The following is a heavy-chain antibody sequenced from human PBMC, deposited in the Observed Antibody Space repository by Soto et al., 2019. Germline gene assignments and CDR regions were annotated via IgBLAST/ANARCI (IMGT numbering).Heavy chain of an antibody. D-gene: IGHD4-17*01. CDR3: TRRGYGDYDYFDS. J-gene: IGHJ4*02. CDR2: VNPSTGAA. V-gene: IGHV1-46*01. Sequence: QVQLVQSGAEVKRPGASVRLFCKASGYTFSSYYIHWVRQAPGQGLEWMGMVNPSTGAAPYAQKFQGRLTLTRDMSTRTVFMELNSLRSDDTAVYYCTRRGYGDYDYFDSWGQGTLVAVS. CDR1: GYTFSSYY.